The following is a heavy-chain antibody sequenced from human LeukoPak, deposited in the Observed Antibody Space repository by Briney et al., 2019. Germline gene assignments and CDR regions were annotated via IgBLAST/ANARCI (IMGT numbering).Heavy chain of an antibody. Sequence: GGSLRLSCAASGFTFSSYAMHWVRQAPGKGLEWVALIRYDGSNKYYVDSVKGRVTISRDNSKNTLYLQMNSLRAEDTAVYYCARGVSQWGFNYYFDYWGQGTLVTVSS. D-gene: IGHD1-26*01. V-gene: IGHV3-33*08. CDR2: IRYDGSNK. CDR1: GFTFSSYA. CDR3: ARGVSQWGFNYYFDY. J-gene: IGHJ4*02.